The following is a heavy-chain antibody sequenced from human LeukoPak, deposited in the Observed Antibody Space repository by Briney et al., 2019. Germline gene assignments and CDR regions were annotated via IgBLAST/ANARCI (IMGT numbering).Heavy chain of an antibody. V-gene: IGHV4-38-2*02. J-gene: IGHJ4*02. CDR3: AREERRGIILDYGDYEVFYFDY. D-gene: IGHD4-17*01. CDR1: GYSISSGYY. Sequence: SETLSLTCAVSGYSISSGYYWGWIRQPPGKGLEWIGSIYHSGSTYYNPSLKSRVTISVDTSKNQFSLKLSSVTAADTAVYYCAREERRGIILDYGDYEVFYFDYWGQGTLVTVSS. CDR2: IYHSGST.